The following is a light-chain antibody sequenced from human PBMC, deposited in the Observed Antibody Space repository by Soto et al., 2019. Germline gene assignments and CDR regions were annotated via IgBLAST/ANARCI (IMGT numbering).Light chain of an antibody. Sequence: DIQMTQSPSSLSASVGDRVTITCRASQAISNSLAWLQQKPGKAPKSLMYAASRLQSGVPAKFSGSGSGTDFTLTISSLQAEDVAVYYCQQYYSTSYTFGQGTKLEIK. V-gene: IGKV1-16*02. CDR3: QQYYSTSYT. J-gene: IGKJ2*01. CDR2: AAS. CDR1: QAISNS.